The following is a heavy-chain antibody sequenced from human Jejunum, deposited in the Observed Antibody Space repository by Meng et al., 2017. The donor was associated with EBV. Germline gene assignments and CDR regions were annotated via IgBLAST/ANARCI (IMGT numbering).Heavy chain of an antibody. CDR2: ITGSGGST. V-gene: IGHV3-23*01. CDR3: AKLVRD. Sequence: EVKLWEAGGGLVQPGWSLRLSCAASGFTFTTDAMSWVRQAPGKGLEWVSVITGSGGSTYYADSVKGRFTISRDSSKNTLYLQMNSLRAEDTAVYYCAKLVRDWGQGTLVTVSS. D-gene: IGHD2/OR15-2a*01. CDR1: GFTFTTDA. J-gene: IGHJ4*02.